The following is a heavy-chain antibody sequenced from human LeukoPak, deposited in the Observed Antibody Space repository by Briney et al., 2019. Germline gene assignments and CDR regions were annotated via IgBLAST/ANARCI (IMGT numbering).Heavy chain of an antibody. CDR3: ATARLLWFGGVDY. V-gene: IGHV4-34*01. CDR2: INHSGST. CDR1: GGSFSGCY. J-gene: IGHJ4*02. D-gene: IGHD3-10*01. Sequence: SETLSLTCAVYGGSFSGCYWSWIRQPPGKGLEWIGEINHSGSTNYNPSLKSRVTISVDTSKNQFSLKLSSVTAADTAIYYCATARLLWFGGVDYWGQGTLVTVSS.